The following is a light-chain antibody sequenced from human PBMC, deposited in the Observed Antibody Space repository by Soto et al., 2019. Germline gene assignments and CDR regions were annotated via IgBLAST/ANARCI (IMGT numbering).Light chain of an antibody. CDR2: EVT. CDR1: NSDVGGYNT. CDR3: TSYAGTNTFVL. Sequence: QSALSQPPSASGSPGQSVTISCTGTNSDVGGYNTVSWYQQRPGKVPKLMIYEVTKRPSGVPDRFSGSKSGNTASLTVSGLQADDEADYYCTSYAGTNTFVLFGGGTKVTVL. J-gene: IGLJ2*01. V-gene: IGLV2-8*01.